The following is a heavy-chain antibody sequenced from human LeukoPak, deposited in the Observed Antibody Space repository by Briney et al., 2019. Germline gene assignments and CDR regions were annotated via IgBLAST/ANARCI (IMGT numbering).Heavy chain of an antibody. Sequence: GGSLRLSCAAFGFTFSSYWMSWVRQAPGKGLEWVANIKQDGSEKYYVDSVKGRFTISRDNAKNSLYLQMNSLRAEDTAVYYCARVGWFGEFIFDYWGQGTLVTVSS. J-gene: IGHJ4*02. V-gene: IGHV3-7*04. D-gene: IGHD3-10*01. CDR2: IKQDGSEK. CDR1: GFTFSSYW. CDR3: ARVGWFGEFIFDY.